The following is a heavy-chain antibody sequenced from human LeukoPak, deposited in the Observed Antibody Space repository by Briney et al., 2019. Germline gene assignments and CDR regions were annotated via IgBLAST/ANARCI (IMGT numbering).Heavy chain of an antibody. V-gene: IGHV4-59*01. CDR1: GGSFSSYF. CDR2: IYYSGST. D-gene: IGHD6-13*01. J-gene: IGHJ4*02. CDR3: ARQPSSWFTSFDS. Sequence: SETLSLTCAVYGGSFSSYFWSWIRQPPGKGLEWIAYIYYSGSTNYNPSLKSRVTISVDTSKNQFSLKLSSVTAADTAVYYCARQPSSWFTSFDSWGQGTLVTVSS.